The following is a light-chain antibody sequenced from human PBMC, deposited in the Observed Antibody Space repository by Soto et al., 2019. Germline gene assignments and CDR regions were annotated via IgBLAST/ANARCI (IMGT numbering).Light chain of an antibody. V-gene: IGKV1-5*03. CDR2: KAS. CDR3: QHYNSYSEP. CDR1: QTISSW. J-gene: IGKJ1*01. Sequence: DIQMTHSPSTLSASVGDRVTITCRASQTISSWLAWYQQKPGKAPKLLIYKASTLKSGVPSRFSGSGSGTEFTLTISSLQPDDFATYYCQHYNSYSEPFGQGPKVE.